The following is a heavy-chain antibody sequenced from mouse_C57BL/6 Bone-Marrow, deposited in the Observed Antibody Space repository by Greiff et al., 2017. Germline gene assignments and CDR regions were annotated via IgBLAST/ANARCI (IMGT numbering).Heavy chain of an antibody. Sequence: VQLQQSGAELVKPGASVKLSCKASGYTFTGYCMHWVKQRPGQGLEWIGLIHPNSGSTNYNEKFKSKATLTVDKSSSTAYMQLSSLTSEDSAVYYCARGELLPYYWGRGTALTVTS. CDR1: GYTFTGYC. J-gene: IGHJ2*01. D-gene: IGHD1-1*01. CDR2: IHPNSGST. V-gene: IGHV1-64*01. CDR3: ARGELLPYY.